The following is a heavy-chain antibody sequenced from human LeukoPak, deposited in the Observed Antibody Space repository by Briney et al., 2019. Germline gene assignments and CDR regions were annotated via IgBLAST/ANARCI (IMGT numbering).Heavy chain of an antibody. V-gene: IGHV3-30-3*01. CDR3: ASAIAAAAPGTY. CDR2: ISYDGGNK. CDR1: GFTFSSYA. Sequence: GRSLRLSCAASGFTFSSYAMHWVRQAPGKGLEWVAVISYDGGNKYYADSVKGRFTISRDNSKNTLYLQMNSLRAEDTAVYYCASAIAAAAPGTYWGQGTLVTVSS. D-gene: IGHD6-13*01. J-gene: IGHJ4*02.